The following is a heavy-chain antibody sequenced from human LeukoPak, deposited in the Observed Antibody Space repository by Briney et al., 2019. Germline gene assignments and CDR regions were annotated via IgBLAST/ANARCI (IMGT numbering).Heavy chain of an antibody. D-gene: IGHD3-22*01. Sequence: GGSLRLSCAASGFTFSRYWMHWVRQAPGKGLVWVSRIKSDGNTNYADSVKGRFTISRDNAKNTVSLQMNSLRAEDTGVYFCARAPSEIGGYYPEYFRHWGQGTLVTASS. J-gene: IGHJ1*01. CDR2: IKSDGNT. V-gene: IGHV3-74*01. CDR1: GFTFSRYW. CDR3: ARAPSEIGGYYPEYFRH.